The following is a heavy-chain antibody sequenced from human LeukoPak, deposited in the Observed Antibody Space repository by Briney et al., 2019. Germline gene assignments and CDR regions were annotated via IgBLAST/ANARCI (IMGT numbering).Heavy chain of an antibody. D-gene: IGHD5-24*01. CDR3: ARGDGYNSYYFDY. V-gene: IGHV3-48*03. J-gene: IGHJ4*02. Sequence: RGSLRLSCAASGFMFSTYEMNWVRQAPGKGLEWVSYISSSGSTIYYADSVKGRFTISRDNAKNSLYLQMNSLRAEDTAVYYCARGDGYNSYYFDYWGQGTLVTVSS. CDR1: GFMFSTYE. CDR2: ISSSGSTI.